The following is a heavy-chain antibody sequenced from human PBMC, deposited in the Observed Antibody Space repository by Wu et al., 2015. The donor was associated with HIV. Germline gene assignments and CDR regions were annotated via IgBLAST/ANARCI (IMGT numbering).Heavy chain of an antibody. CDR3: ARDRDGGGFYYGMDV. V-gene: IGHV1-69*18. CDR2: IIPMYGKP. CDR1: GGSFSDYA. J-gene: IGHJ6*02. D-gene: IGHD2-15*01. Sequence: QVQLVQSGAGVKKPGSSVKASCKASGGSFSDYAISWVRQAPGQGLEWMGRIIPMYGKPIDAQKFQGRITITADDSTSTVDMELSSLRSEDTAVYFCARDRDGGGFYYGMDVWGQGTTGHSLL.